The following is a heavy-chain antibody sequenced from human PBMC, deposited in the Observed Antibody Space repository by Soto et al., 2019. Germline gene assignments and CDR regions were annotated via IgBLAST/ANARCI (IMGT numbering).Heavy chain of an antibody. D-gene: IGHD5-12*01. V-gene: IGHV5-51*01. Sequence: PGESLKISCKGSGYSFTIYWVGWVRQMPGKGLEWMGIIYPGDSDTRYSPSFQGQVTISADKSISTAYLQWSSLKASDTAMYYCARXMATITWGYYYYYGMDVWGQGTTVTVSS. CDR1: GYSFTIYW. CDR2: IYPGDSDT. J-gene: IGHJ6*02. CDR3: ARXMATITWGYYYYYGMDV.